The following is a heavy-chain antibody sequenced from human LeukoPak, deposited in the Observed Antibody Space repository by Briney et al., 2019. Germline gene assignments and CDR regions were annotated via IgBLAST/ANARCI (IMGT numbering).Heavy chain of an antibody. Sequence: GGSLKLSCAASGFTFSSYAMSWVRQAPGQGLEWVSAISGSGGSTYYADSVKGRFTITTDNSKNTLYLQMNSLRAEDTAVYYCADDLWSDYYYMDVWGRGTTVTVSS. D-gene: IGHD3-3*01. V-gene: IGHV3-23*01. J-gene: IGHJ6*03. CDR3: ADDLWSDYYYMDV. CDR2: ISGSGGST. CDR1: GFTFSSYA.